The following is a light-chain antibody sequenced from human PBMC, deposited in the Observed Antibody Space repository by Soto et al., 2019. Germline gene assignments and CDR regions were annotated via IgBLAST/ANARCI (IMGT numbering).Light chain of an antibody. CDR1: QSVDSSY. Sequence: EIVLTQSPGTLSLSPGERATPSCRASQSVDSSYLAWYQQKFGQAPRLLIYGASTRATGIPARFSGSGSGTEFTLTISSLQSEDFAVYYCQQYNNWPPYTFGQGTKLEIK. CDR2: GAS. CDR3: QQYNNWPPYT. V-gene: IGKV3-15*01. J-gene: IGKJ2*01.